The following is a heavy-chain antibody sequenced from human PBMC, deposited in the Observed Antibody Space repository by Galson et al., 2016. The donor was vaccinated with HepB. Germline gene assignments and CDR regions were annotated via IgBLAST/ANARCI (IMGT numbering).Heavy chain of an antibody. J-gene: IGHJ3*02. CDR2: ISTNSGNT. CDR1: GYIFTSNG. Sequence: SVKVSCKASGYIFTSNGVSWVRQAPGQGLEWMGWISTNSGNTNYAQNLQGRVTLTTDTSTSTAYMELRSLRADDTAVYYCARDVRYAFEMWSQGTMVTVSP. CDR3: ARDVRYAFEM. V-gene: IGHV1-18*04.